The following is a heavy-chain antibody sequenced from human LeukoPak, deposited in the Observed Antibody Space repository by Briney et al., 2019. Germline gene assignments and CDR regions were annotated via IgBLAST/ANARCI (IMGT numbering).Heavy chain of an antibody. CDR2: ISSSGSYI. D-gene: IGHD2-8*01. V-gene: IGHV3-21*01. J-gene: IGHJ4*02. Sequence: ETLSLTCTVSGGSISSYYWSWIRQPPGKGLEWVASISSSGSYIYYADSLKGRFTISRDNSENSLYLHMSSLRAEDTAVYYCAKGLFGYCPTDTCSVWGQGTLVTVSS. CDR1: GGSISSYY. CDR3: AKGLFGYCPTDTCSV.